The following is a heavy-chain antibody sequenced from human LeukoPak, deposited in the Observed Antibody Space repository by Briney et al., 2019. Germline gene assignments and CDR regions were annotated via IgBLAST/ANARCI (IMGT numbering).Heavy chain of an antibody. CDR1: GFTFSNYA. Sequence: GGSLRLSCTASGFTFSNYAMSWVRQAPGKGLEWVANVRGSGETYYTESVKGRFTISRDNAENSLYLQMNSLRVEDTAVYYCAVRSSGNPYFWGQGTLVTVSS. J-gene: IGHJ4*02. CDR2: VRGSGET. V-gene: IGHV3-23*01. CDR3: AVRSSGNPYF. D-gene: IGHD1-26*01.